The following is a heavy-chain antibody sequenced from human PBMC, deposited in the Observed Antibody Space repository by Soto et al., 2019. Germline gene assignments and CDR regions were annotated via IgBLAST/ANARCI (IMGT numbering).Heavy chain of an antibody. CDR1: GFTFRSFG. V-gene: IGHV3-30*18. CDR2: VSYDGNHK. CDR3: AKDVGQQLVLNYGMDV. D-gene: IGHD6-6*01. Sequence: QVQLVESGGGVIQPGTSLSLSCGSSGFTFRSFGMYWVRQAPGKGLEWVAVVSYDGNHKYYADSVKGRFTVSRDNAKXXLYLQTTSLRGEDTAVYYCAKDVGQQLVLNYGMDVWGQGTTVTVSS. J-gene: IGHJ6*02.